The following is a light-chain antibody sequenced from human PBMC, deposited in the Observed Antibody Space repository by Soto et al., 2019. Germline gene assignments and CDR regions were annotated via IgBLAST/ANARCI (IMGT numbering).Light chain of an antibody. J-gene: IGKJ3*01. Sequence: VVLTQSPATLSLSPGERATLSCRASRHVYINALGWYQQKPGRTPTLLIYGASTRATDVPDRFSATGSGTDFSLTISRVEPEDSAVYYCQQYGASPFTFGPGTILEI. CDR3: QQYGASPFT. V-gene: IGKV3-20*01. CDR1: RHVYINA. CDR2: GAS.